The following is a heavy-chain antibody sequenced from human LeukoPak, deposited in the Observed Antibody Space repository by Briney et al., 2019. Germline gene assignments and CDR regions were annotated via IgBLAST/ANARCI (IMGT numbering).Heavy chain of an antibody. J-gene: IGHJ4*02. Sequence: SETLSLTCTVSGGSLSSSSYYWGWIRQPPGKGLEWIGSIYYSGSTYYNPSLKSRVTISVDTSKNQFSLKLSSVTAADTAVYYCARAPGDIVVVPAAQEGVDYWGQGTLVTVSS. CDR1: GGSLSSSSYY. CDR3: ARAPGDIVVVPAAQEGVDY. D-gene: IGHD2-2*01. CDR2: IYYSGST. V-gene: IGHV4-39*07.